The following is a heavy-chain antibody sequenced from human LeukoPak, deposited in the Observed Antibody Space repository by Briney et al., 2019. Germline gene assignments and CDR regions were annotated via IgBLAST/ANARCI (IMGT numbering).Heavy chain of an antibody. D-gene: IGHD3-10*01. Sequence: GGALRLSCAASGFTFSSYAMSWVRQAPGKGLEWASTINANGLSTYYADSVKGRFTISRDNSKNTLYLQMNSLRAEDTAVYYCAKNLGVGSNWFDPWGQGTLVTVSS. J-gene: IGHJ5*02. CDR2: INANGLST. V-gene: IGHV3-23*01. CDR1: GFTFSSYA. CDR3: AKNLGVGSNWFDP.